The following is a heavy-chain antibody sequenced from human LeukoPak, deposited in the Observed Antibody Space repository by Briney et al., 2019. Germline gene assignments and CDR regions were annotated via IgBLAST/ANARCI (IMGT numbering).Heavy chain of an antibody. J-gene: IGHJ4*02. CDR3: AIGRITLVRRVGKVGWPFDY. Sequence: RGAPLQISGACSGTIITSYWIGWGRPPPGKGLELTGIIYRGASNTRYSPSIQGQVTISADKSISTAYLQWSSLKASDTAMYYCAIGRITLVRRVGKVGWPFDYWGQGTLVTVSS. CDR2: IYRGASNT. CDR1: GTIITSYW. V-gene: IGHV5-51*01. D-gene: IGHD3-10*01.